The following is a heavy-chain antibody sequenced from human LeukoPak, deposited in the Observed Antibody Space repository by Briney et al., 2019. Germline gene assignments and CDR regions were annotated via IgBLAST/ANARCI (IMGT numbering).Heavy chain of an antibody. J-gene: IGHJ6*03. Sequence: HSGGSLRLSCAASGFTFSTSWMHWVRQVSGKGLVWVARSNSDGSSTSYADSVKGRFTISRDNAQNTLYLQMSSLRAEDTAVYYCARAASYYYYYTDAWGKGTTVTVSS. CDR1: GFTFSTSW. V-gene: IGHV3-74*01. CDR3: ARAASYYYYYTDA. CDR2: SNSDGSST.